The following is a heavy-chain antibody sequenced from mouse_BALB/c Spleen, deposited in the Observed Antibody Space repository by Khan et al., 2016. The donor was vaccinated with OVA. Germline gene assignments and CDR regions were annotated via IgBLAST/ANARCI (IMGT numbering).Heavy chain of an antibody. Sequence: QMQLEESGPGLVQPSQSLSITCTVSGFSLNNYSVHWVRQSPGKGLEWLGVIWSAGSTDYNAAFISRLTISKDNSRSQVFFKMNSLQPNDTAIYXCAGRGYDYGRGALFAYWGQGTPFTVSA. CDR2: IWSAGST. CDR3: AGRGYDYGRGALFAY. CDR1: GFSLNNYS. D-gene: IGHD2-4*01. J-gene: IGHJ3*01. V-gene: IGHV2-2*02.